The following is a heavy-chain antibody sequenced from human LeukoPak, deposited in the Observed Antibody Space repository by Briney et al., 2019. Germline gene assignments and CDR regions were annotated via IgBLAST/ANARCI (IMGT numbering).Heavy chain of an antibody. V-gene: IGHV3-53*01. CDR2: IYSGGST. Sequence: PGGSLGLSCAASGFTVSSNYMSWVRQAPGKGLEWVSVIYSGGSTYYADSVKGRFTISRDNSKNTLYLQMNSLRAEDTAVYYCARSGRAAADYWGQGTLVTVSS. J-gene: IGHJ4*02. CDR1: GFTVSSNY. CDR3: ARSGRAAADY. D-gene: IGHD6-13*01.